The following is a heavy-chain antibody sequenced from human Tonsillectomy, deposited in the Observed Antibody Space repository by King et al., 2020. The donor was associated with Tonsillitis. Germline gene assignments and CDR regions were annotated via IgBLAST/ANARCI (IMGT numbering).Heavy chain of an antibody. CDR1: GFTFSSYG. V-gene: IGHV3-30*18. CDR2: ISYDGSNK. J-gene: IGHJ4*02. D-gene: IGHD6-13*01. CDR3: AKDKQLVFDY. Sequence: VQLVESGGGVVQPGRSLRLSCAASGFTFSSYGMHWVRQAPGKGLEWVAVISYDGSNKYYADSVKGRFTISRDNSKNTLHLQMNSLRAEDTAVYYCAKDKQLVFDYWGQGTLVTVSS.